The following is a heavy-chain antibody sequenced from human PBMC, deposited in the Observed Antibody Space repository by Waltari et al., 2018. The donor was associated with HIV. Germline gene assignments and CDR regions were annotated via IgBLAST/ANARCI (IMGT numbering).Heavy chain of an antibody. CDR3: VRDRDSSGDAFDI. Sequence: EVELVESGGGLVQPGGSLRLSCEASGFTFSSYWMHWVRQPPGKGLVWVSRIKSDGSSTSYADSVKGRFTISRANAKNTLYLQMNSLTAEDTAVYYCVRDRDSSGDAFDIWGQGTMVTVSS. V-gene: IGHV3-74*01. J-gene: IGHJ3*02. D-gene: IGHD3-10*01. CDR1: GFTFSSYW. CDR2: IKSDGSST.